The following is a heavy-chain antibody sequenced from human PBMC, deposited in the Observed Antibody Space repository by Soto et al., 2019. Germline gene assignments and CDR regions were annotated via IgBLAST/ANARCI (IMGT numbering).Heavy chain of an antibody. V-gene: IGHV3-33*01. D-gene: IGHD3-22*01. J-gene: IGHJ6*02. CDR2: IWYDGSNK. Sequence: PGRPMRVPYGASGFTFGSYGRHRVRQEQGKGLEWVAVIWYDGSNKYYADSVKGRFTISRDNSKNTPYLQMNSLRAEDTAVYYCARDHYYDSSGFIPYDCYVMAVWGQGTTVTGSS. CDR3: ARDHYYDSSGFIPYDCYVMAV. CDR1: GFTFGSYG.